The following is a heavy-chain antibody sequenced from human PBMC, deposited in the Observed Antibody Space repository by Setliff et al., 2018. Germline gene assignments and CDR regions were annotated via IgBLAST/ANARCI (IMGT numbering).Heavy chain of an antibody. CDR3: TRELWPGSGCAFDI. J-gene: IGHJ3*02. V-gene: IGHV4-61*01. D-gene: IGHD2-21*01. Sequence: PSETLSLTCTVSGGSVGSGYYWNWIRQSPDNRLQWIAEIHENGKSKYNPSLKSRVTISMERSRNQFSLRLNSVTAADTAIYYCTRELWPGSGCAFDIWGRGTMVTVSS. CDR1: GGSVGSGYY. CDR2: IHENGKS.